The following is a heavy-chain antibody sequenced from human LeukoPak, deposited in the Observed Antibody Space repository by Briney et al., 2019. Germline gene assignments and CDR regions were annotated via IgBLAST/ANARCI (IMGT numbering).Heavy chain of an antibody. V-gene: IGHV4-30-4*01. Sequence: SETLSLTCTVSGGSISSGDYYWSWIRQPPGKGLEWIGYIYYSGSTYYDPSLKSRLTISVDTSKNQFSLKLSSVTAADTAVYYCARHSSVLGNWFDPWGQGTLVTVSS. CDR2: IYYSGST. CDR3: ARHSSVLGNWFDP. D-gene: IGHD2-15*01. CDR1: GGSISSGDYY. J-gene: IGHJ5*02.